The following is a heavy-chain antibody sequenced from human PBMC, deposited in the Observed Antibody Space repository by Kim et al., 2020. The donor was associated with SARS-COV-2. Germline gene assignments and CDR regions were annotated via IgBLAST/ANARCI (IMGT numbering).Heavy chain of an antibody. Sequence: SETLSLTCTVSGGSISSSSYYWGWIRQPPGKGLEWIGSIYYSGSTYYNPSLKSRVTISVDTSKNQFSLKLSSVTAADTAVYYCASDSLLYSSGGGDRRNYYYYYGMDVWGQGTTVTVSS. J-gene: IGHJ6*02. D-gene: IGHD6-19*01. CDR2: IYYSGST. V-gene: IGHV4-39*01. CDR3: ASDSLLYSSGGGDRRNYYYYYGMDV. CDR1: GGSISSSSYY.